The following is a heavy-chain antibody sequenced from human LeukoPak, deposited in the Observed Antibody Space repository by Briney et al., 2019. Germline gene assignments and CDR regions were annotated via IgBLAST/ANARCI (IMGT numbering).Heavy chain of an antibody. V-gene: IGHV1-69*04. D-gene: IGHD2-15*01. CDR2: IIPILGIA. CDR1: GGTFSSYA. CDR3: ARDNPHEAYCSGGSCYPGGYYYYGMDV. J-gene: IGHJ6*02. Sequence: ASVKVSCKASGGTFSSYAISWVRQAPGQGLEWMGRIIPILGIANYAQKFQGRVTITADKSTSTAYMELSSLRSEDTAVYYCARDNPHEAYCSGGSCYPGGYYYYGMDVWGQGTTVTVSS.